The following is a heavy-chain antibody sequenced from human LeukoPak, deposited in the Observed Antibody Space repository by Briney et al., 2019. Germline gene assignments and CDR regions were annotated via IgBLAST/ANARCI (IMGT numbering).Heavy chain of an antibody. CDR1: GYTFTGYY. Sequence: ASVKVSCKASGYTFTGYYMHWVRQAPGQGLEWMGGIIPIFGTANYAQKFQGRVTITTDESTSTPYMELSSLRSEDTAVYYCARDSRKQLVLFDYWGQGTLVTVSS. CDR3: ARDSRKQLVLFDY. J-gene: IGHJ4*02. D-gene: IGHD6-6*01. V-gene: IGHV1-69*05. CDR2: IIPIFGTA.